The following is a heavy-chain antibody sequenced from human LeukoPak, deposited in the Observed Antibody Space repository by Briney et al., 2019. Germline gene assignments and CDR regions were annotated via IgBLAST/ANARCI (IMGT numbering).Heavy chain of an antibody. J-gene: IGHJ3*02. CDR3: ARQPTTVTTRDAFDI. CDR1: GYTFIGYY. CDR2: INLKSGGT. Sequence: ASVKVSCKASGYTFIGYYMHWVRQAPGQGLEWMGWINLKSGGTNYGQNFQGRVTMTRDTSISIAYMELTRLRSDDTAVYYCARQPTTVTTRDAFDIWGQGTMVTVSS. D-gene: IGHD4-17*01. V-gene: IGHV1-2*02.